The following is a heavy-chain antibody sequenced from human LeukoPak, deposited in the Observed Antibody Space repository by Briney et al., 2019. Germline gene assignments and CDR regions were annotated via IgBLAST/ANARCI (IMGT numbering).Heavy chain of an antibody. CDR3: ARDLYSSSSPYYYYGMDV. CDR2: IYSGGST. V-gene: IGHV3-53*04. D-gene: IGHD6-6*01. CDR1: GFTVSGNY. Sequence: GRSLRPSCAASGFTVSGNYMSWVRQTPGERLEWGSGIYSGGSTYYADSVKGRSTISRHNSKNTLYLQMNSLRAEDTAVYYCARDLYSSSSPYYYYGMDVWGQGTTVTVSS. J-gene: IGHJ6*02.